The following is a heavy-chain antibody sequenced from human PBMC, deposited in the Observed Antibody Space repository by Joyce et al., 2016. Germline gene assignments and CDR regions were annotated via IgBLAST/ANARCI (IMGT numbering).Heavy chain of an antibody. Sequence: QVRLVQSGAEVKKPGASVKVSCKASGDSFTDYYMHWVRQAPGQGLEWMVRINPNSGDTNDSQKFQGRVTMTRDTSISTAYMDLSRLRSDDTAVYYCARGYGDYVGYEDYWGQGTLVTVSS. J-gene: IGHJ4*02. CDR3: ARGYGDYVGYEDY. V-gene: IGHV1-2*06. CDR2: INPNSGDT. CDR1: GDSFTDYY. D-gene: IGHD4-17*01.